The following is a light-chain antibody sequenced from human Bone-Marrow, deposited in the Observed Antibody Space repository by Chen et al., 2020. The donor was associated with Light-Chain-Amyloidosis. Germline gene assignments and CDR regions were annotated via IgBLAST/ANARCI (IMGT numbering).Light chain of an antibody. V-gene: IGLV6-57*01. CDR2: EYD. J-gene: IGLJ3*02. CDR1: SGSIATNY. Sequence: NFMLPQPHSVSESPGKTVIISCTRSSGSIATNYVQWYQQRPGSSPTTVIYEYDQRPSGVPDRVSGSIDRSSNSASLTISVLKTEDEADYYCQSYQGSSQGVFGGGTKLTVL. CDR3: QSYQGSSQGV.